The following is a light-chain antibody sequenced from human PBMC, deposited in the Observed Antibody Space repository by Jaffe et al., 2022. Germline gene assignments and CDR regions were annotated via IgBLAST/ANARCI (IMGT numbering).Light chain of an antibody. V-gene: IGKV1-5*03. CDR2: RAS. Sequence: DIQMTQSPSTLSASVGDRVTITCRASQSISYWLAWYQQKPGKAPKLLIYRASSLESGVPSRFSGSGSGTEFTLTISSLQPDDFATYYCQHSNSYPITFGQGTRLEIK. CDR1: QSISYW. J-gene: IGKJ5*01. CDR3: QHSNSYPIT.